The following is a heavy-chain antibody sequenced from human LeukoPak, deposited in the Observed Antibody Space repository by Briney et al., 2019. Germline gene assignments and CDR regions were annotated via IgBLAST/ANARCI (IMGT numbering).Heavy chain of an antibody. CDR3: ARGPRGGGLDY. CDR2: INHSGST. CDR1: GGSFSGCY. Sequence: PSETLSLTCAVYGGSFSGCYWSWIRQPPGKGLEWIGEINHSGSTNYNPSLKSRVTISVDTSKNQFSLKLSSVTAADTAVYYCARGPRGGGLDYWGQGTLVTVSS. J-gene: IGHJ4*02. D-gene: IGHD3-10*01. V-gene: IGHV4-34*01.